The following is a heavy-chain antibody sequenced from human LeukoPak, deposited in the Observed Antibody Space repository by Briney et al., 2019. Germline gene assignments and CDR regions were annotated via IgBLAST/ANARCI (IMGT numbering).Heavy chain of an antibody. D-gene: IGHD4-17*01. V-gene: IGHV4-34*01. J-gene: IGHJ4*02. Sequence: SETLSLTCAVYGGSFSGYYWSWIRQPPGKGLEWIGEINHSGSTNYNPSHKSRVTISVDTSKNQFSLKLSSVTAADTAVYYCARGGGDYHAGPYCFDYWGQGTLVTVSS. CDR2: INHSGST. CDR3: ARGGGDYHAGPYCFDY. CDR1: GGSFSGYY.